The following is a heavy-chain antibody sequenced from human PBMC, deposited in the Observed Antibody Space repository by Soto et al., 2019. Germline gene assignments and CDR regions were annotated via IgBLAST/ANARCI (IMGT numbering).Heavy chain of an antibody. CDR2: ISYDGSNK. J-gene: IGHJ4*02. Sequence: QVQLVESGGGVVQPGRSLRLSCAASGFTFSSYAMHWVRQAPGKGLEWVAVISYDGSNKYYADSVKGRFTISRDNSKNTLYVQMNSLRAEDTAVYYCAREIVVVVAATPGYWGQGTLVTVSS. D-gene: IGHD2-15*01. CDR3: AREIVVVVAATPGY. CDR1: GFTFSSYA. V-gene: IGHV3-30-3*01.